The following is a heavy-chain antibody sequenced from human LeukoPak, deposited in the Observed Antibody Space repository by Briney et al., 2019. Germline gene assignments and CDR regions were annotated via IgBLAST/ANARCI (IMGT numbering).Heavy chain of an antibody. CDR3: ARGRYYDSSGYYPGNFDY. J-gene: IGHJ4*02. V-gene: IGHV4-4*07. Sequence: SETLSLTCTVSGGSISSFYWSWIRQPAGKGLEWIGRIQTSGSTKYNPSLKSRVTMSVDTSKNQFSLKLSSVTAADTAVYYCARGRYYDSSGYYPGNFDYWGQGTLVTVSS. CDR1: GGSISSFY. D-gene: IGHD3-22*01. CDR2: IQTSGST.